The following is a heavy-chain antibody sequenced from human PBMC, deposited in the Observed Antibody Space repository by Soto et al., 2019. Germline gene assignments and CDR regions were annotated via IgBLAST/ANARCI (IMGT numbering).Heavy chain of an antibody. J-gene: IGHJ4*02. D-gene: IGHD3-22*01. CDR3: AKAEVPQYYDSSGYAAAPDY. V-gene: IGHV3-43*01. Sequence: GGALKLSCAAPGFTFDGYTLHWVRQAPGEGLEWFSLISWDGGSTYYADSVKGRFTISRDNSKNSLYLQMNSLRTEDTALYYCAKAEVPQYYDSSGYAAAPDYWGQGTLVTVSS. CDR1: GFTFDGYT. CDR2: ISWDGGST.